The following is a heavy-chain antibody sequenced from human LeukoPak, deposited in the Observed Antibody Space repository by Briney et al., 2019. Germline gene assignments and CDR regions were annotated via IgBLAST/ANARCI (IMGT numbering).Heavy chain of an antibody. V-gene: IGHV5-51*01. Sequence: GESLRISCKGSGYTFSSYWIGWVRQMPGKGPEWMGIIYPGDSDTRYSPSLQGQVTISVDTSNGTAYLQWSSLKASDTAIYYCARQNDFRLDYWGQGTLVTVSS. J-gene: IGHJ4*02. CDR3: ARQNDFRLDY. CDR2: IYPGDSDT. CDR1: GYTFSSYW. D-gene: IGHD3-3*01.